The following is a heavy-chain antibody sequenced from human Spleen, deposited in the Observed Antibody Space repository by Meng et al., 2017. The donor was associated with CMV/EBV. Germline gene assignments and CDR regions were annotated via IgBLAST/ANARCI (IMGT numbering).Heavy chain of an antibody. CDR2: ISGSGGST. V-gene: IGHV3-23*01. J-gene: IGHJ3*02. D-gene: IGHD3-10*01. CDR3: AKEVFRGAFSAFDI. Sequence: GESLKISCAASGFSFGNYAMSWVRQAPGKGLKWVSTISGSGGSTSYADSVEGRFTISRDNSKKMVFLQMNSLRAEDTAVYYCAKEVFRGAFSAFDIWGQGTMVTVSS. CDR1: GFSFGNYA.